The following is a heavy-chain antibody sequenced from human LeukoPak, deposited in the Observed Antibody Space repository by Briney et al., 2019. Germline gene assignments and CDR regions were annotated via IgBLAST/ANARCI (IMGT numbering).Heavy chain of an antibody. CDR1: GFTFSSYG. D-gene: IGHD1-1*01. J-gene: IGHJ4*02. Sequence: GGSLRLSCAASGFTFSSYGMSWVRQAPGKGLEWVSAISGGGGSTYYADSVKGRFTISRDNSKNTLYLLMNSLRAEDTAVYYCAKGGIGTTRHFDYWGQGTPVTVSS. V-gene: IGHV3-23*01. CDR3: AKGGIGTTRHFDY. CDR2: ISGGGGST.